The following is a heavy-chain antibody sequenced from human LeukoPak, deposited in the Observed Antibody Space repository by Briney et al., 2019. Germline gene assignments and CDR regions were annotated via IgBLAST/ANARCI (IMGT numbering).Heavy chain of an antibody. CDR2: ISAGGGVT. D-gene: IGHD5-12*01. CDR3: AKDKPWWLPAYFDY. V-gene: IGHV3-23*01. J-gene: IGHJ4*02. Sequence: GGSLRLSCAVSGFTFSNYAMVWVRQAPGKGLDWVSSISAGGGVTSNADSVKGRFTISRDNSKNTLYLQMNSLRAEDTAVYYCAKDKPWWLPAYFDYWGQGTLVTVSS. CDR1: GFTFSNYA.